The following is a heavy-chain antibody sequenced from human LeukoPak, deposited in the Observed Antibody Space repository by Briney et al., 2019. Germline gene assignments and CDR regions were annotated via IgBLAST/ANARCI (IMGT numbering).Heavy chain of an antibody. J-gene: IGHJ6*03. CDR1: GFTFTSSA. V-gene: IGHV1-58*02. CDR2: IVVGSGNT. Sequence: SVKVSCKASGFTFTSSAMQWVRQARGQRLEWIGWIVVGSGNTNYAQKFQERVTITRDMSTSTAYMELSSLRSEDTAVYYCARDKGSGWELLGLYYYMDVWGKGTTVTVSS. D-gene: IGHD1-26*01. CDR3: ARDKGSGWELLGLYYYMDV.